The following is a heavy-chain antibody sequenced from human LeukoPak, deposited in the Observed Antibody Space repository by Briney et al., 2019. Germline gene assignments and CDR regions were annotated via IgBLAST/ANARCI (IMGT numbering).Heavy chain of an antibody. D-gene: IGHD3-22*01. V-gene: IGHV3-53*01. CDR2: IYSGGST. J-gene: IGHJ4*02. Sequence: GGSLRLSCAASGFTVSGNYMSWVRQAPGKGLEWVSVIYSGGSTYYADSVKGRFTISRDNSKNTLYLQMNSLRAEDTAVYYCATATYYYDSSGYYTTRGFDYWGQGTLVTVSS. CDR1: GFTVSGNY. CDR3: ATATYYYDSSGYYTTRGFDY.